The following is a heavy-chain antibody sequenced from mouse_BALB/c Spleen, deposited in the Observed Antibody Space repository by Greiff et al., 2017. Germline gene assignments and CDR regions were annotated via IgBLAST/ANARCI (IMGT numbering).Heavy chain of an antibody. D-gene: IGHD2-2*01. CDR2: IWSGGST. CDR3: ALPYGYDTMGDFDV. Sequence: VMLVESGPGLVQPSQSLSITCTVSGFSLTSYGVHWVRQSPGKGLEWLGVIWSGGSTDYNAAFISRLSISKDNSKSQVFFKMNSLQADDTAIYYCALPYGYDTMGDFDVWGAGTTVTVSS. V-gene: IGHV2-4-1*01. J-gene: IGHJ1*01. CDR1: GFSLTSYG.